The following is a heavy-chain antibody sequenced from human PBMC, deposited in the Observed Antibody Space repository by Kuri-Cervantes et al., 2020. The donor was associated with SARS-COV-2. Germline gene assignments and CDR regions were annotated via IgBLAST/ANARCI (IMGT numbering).Heavy chain of an antibody. Sequence: LSLTCAASGFTFSDYYMSWIRRAPGKGLEWVSYISSSSSYTNYADSVKGRFTISRDNAKNSLYLQMNSLRAEDTAVYYCASFGSGWYDDAFDIWGQGTMVTVSS. J-gene: IGHJ3*02. CDR1: GFTFSDYY. CDR2: ISSSSSYT. V-gene: IGHV3-11*03. D-gene: IGHD6-19*01. CDR3: ASFGSGWYDDAFDI.